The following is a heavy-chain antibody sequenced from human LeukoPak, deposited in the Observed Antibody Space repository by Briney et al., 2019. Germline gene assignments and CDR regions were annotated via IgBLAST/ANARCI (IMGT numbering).Heavy chain of an antibody. V-gene: IGHV3-30*02. D-gene: IGHD6-13*01. Sequence: GGSLRLSCAAPGFTFSSYGMHWVRQAPGKGLEWVAFIRYDGSNKYYADSVKGRFTISRDNSKNTLYLQMNSLRAEDTAVYYCARSYSSTPQYYYYYYMDVWGKGTTVTVSS. CDR2: IRYDGSNK. J-gene: IGHJ6*03. CDR3: ARSYSSTPQYYYYYYMDV. CDR1: GFTFSSYG.